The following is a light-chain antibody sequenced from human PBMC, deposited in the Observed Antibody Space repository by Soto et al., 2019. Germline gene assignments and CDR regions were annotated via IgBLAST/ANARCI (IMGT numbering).Light chain of an antibody. CDR1: QSLLHRTNNRHY. V-gene: IGKV4-1*01. CDR2: WAS. CDR3: QQSSITPT. Sequence: DIVMTQSPDSLAMSLGERATINCKSSQSLLHRTNNRHYLAWYQQKPGQPPKLLIYWASTRESGVPDRFSGSGSGTDFTLTINSLQAEDVAVYYCQQSSITPTFGGGTEVAI. J-gene: IGKJ4*01.